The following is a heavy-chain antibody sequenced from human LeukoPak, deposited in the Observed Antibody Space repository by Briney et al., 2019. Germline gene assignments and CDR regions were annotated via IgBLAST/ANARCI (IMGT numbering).Heavy chain of an antibody. J-gene: IGHJ6*02. Sequence: GGSLRLSCAASGFTFSSYWMHWVRQAPGKGLVWVSRINSDGSSTSYADSVKGRFTISRDNARNSLYLQMNSLRAEDTAVYYCARLTGSKADGMDVWGQGTTVTVSS. V-gene: IGHV3-74*01. CDR2: INSDGSST. CDR3: ARLTGSKADGMDV. D-gene: IGHD1-14*01. CDR1: GFTFSSYW.